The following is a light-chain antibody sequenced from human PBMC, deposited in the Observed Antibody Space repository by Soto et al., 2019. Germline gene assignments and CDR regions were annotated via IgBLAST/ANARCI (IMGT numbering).Light chain of an antibody. CDR1: DNIGSY. J-gene: IGKJ4*01. CDR3: QQSYKILT. V-gene: IGKV1-39*01. CDR2: AAS. Sequence: DIQLTQSPASLSASVGDRVTITCRASDNIGSYLNWYQHQTGTAPKLLIYAASSLQGGVPSRFSGSGYGTQFTLTISGLQTEDFATYYWQQSYKILTFGGGTWVDI.